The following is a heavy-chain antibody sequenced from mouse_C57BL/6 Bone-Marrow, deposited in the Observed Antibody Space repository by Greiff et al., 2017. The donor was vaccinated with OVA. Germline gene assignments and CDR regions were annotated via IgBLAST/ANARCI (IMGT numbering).Heavy chain of an antibody. CDR3: ARSRLRLRCAWFAY. J-gene: IGHJ3*01. CDR1: GYTFTSYW. Sequence: VQLQQSGTELVKPGASVKLSCKASGYTFTSYWMHWVKQRPGQGLEWIGNINPSNGGTNYNEKFKSKATLTVDKSSSTAYMQLSSLTSEDSAVYYCARSRLRLRCAWFAYWGQGTLVTVSA. V-gene: IGHV1-53*01. CDR2: INPSNGGT. D-gene: IGHD3-2*02.